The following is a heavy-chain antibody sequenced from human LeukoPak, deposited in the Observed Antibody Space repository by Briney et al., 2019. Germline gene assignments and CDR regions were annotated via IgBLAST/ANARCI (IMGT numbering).Heavy chain of an antibody. D-gene: IGHD2-15*01. Sequence: GGSLRLSCVASGVAIRNSWMSWVRQAPGKGLEWVANIHSDGSVQNYVDSVKGRFTISRDNAKNSLYLQINNLRAEDTAVYYCASTFPYCRDDDCALGGQGTLVTVSS. V-gene: IGHV3-7*01. CDR2: IHSDGSVQ. CDR1: GVAIRNSW. J-gene: IGHJ1*01. CDR3: ASTFPYCRDDDCAL.